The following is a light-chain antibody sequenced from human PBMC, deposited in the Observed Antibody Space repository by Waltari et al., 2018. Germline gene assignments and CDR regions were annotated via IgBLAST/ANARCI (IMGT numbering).Light chain of an antibody. V-gene: IGKV3-15*01. CDR2: GAS. CDR3: QQYNNWPLYT. CDR1: QSLGTN. J-gene: IGKJ2*01. Sequence: ETVMTQSPATLSVSPGGRATLSCGASQSLGTNLAWYQQKPGQAPRLLIYGASSRATGVPARFSGSGSGTDFTLTISSLQSEDFVVYYCQQYNNWPLYTFGQGTKLEI.